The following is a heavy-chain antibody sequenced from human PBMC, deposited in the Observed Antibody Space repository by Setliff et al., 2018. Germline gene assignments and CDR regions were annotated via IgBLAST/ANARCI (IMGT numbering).Heavy chain of an antibody. D-gene: IGHD2-21*02. J-gene: IGHJ4*02. CDR1: GYTFTSYG. V-gene: IGHV1-18*01. CDR3: ARDLGAYCGGDCYLGY. Sequence: ASVKVSCKASGYTFTSYGISWVRQAPGQGLEWMGWISANGQTKYTHKLQDRVILSTDTSTDTAYMELSSLTVDDTAVYYCARDLGAYCGGDCYLGYWGQGTLVTVSS. CDR2: ISANGQT.